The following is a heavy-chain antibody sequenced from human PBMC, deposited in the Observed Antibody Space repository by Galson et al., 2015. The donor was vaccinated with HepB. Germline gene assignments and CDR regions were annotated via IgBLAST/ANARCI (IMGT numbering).Heavy chain of an antibody. CDR2: INPNSGGT. CDR1: GSTFTGYY. J-gene: IGHJ4*02. D-gene: IGHD5-18*01. V-gene: IGHV1-2*06. CDR3: ASPGRDTANRFVNY. Sequence: SVTVSCKASGSTFTGYYMHWVRQAPGQGLEWMGRINPNSGGTNYAQKFQGRVTMTRDTSISTAYMELSSLTSDDTAFYFCASPGRDTANRFVNYWGQGTLVTVSS.